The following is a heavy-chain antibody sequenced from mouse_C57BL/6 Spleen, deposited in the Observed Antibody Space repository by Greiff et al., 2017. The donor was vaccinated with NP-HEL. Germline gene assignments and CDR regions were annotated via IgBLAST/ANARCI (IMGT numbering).Heavy chain of an antibody. D-gene: IGHD1-1*01. CDR1: GYSFTDYN. Sequence: EVQLQQSGPELVKPGASVKISCKASGYSFTDYNMNWVKQSNGQSLEWIGVITPNYGTTSYTHKFKGKATLTVDPSSSTAYMQLNSLTSEDSAVYYCASDYYGSSGFAYWGQGTLVTVSA. CDR2: ITPNYGTT. J-gene: IGHJ3*01. CDR3: ASDYYGSSGFAY. V-gene: IGHV1-39*01.